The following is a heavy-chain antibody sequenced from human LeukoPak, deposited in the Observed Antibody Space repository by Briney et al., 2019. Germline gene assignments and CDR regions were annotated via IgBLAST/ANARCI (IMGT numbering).Heavy chain of an antibody. J-gene: IGHJ4*02. CDR1: GGSISSSSYY. D-gene: IGHD3-22*01. CDR3: AKAYYDSSGYFDY. CDR2: IYYSGST. V-gene: IGHV4-39*01. Sequence: SETLSLTCTVSGGSISSSSYYWGWIRQPPGKGLEWIGSIYYSGSTYCNPSLKSRVTISVDTSKNQFSLKLSSVTAADTAVYYCAKAYYDSSGYFDYWGQGTLVTVSS.